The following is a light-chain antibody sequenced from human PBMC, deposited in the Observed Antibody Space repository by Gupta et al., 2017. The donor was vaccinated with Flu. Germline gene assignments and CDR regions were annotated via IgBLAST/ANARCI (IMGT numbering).Light chain of an antibody. CDR1: QSVLYSSNNQNY. J-gene: IGKJ4*01. CDR3: QQYYSTPPPT. V-gene: IGKV4-1*01. Sequence: DIVMTQSPDSLAVSLGERATINCKSSQSVLYSSNNQNYLAWYQQKPGQPPKLLIYWASTRESGVPDRFSGSGSGTDFTLTISSLQAEDVAVYYCQQYYSTPPPTFGGGTKVEIK. CDR2: WAS.